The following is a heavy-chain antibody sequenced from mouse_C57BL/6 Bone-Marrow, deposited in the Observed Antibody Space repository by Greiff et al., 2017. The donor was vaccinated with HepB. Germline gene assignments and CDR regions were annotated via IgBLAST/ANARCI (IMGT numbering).Heavy chain of an antibody. V-gene: IGHV1-64*01. CDR3: ARLGNFHYYAMDY. J-gene: IGHJ4*01. CDR2: IHPNSGST. CDR1: GYTFTSYW. Sequence: VKLQQPGAELVKPGASVKLSCKASGYTFTSYWMHWVKQRPGQGLEWIGMIHPNSGSTNYNEKFKSKATLTVDKSSSTAYMQLSSLTSEDSAVYYCARLGNFHYYAMDYWGQGTSVTVSS. D-gene: IGHD2-1*01.